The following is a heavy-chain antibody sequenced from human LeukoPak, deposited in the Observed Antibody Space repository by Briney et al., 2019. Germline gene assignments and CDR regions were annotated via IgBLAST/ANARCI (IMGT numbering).Heavy chain of an antibody. Sequence: SQTLSLTCDTSGDSVSSNSAAWNWIRQSPSRGLEWLGRTYYRSKWYNDYAVSVKSRMTINADTSKNQFSLQLNSVTPEDTAVYYCAKGRWALFDCWGQGTLVTVSS. V-gene: IGHV6-1*01. CDR2: TYYRSKWYN. D-gene: IGHD3-10*01. J-gene: IGHJ4*02. CDR3: AKGRWALFDC. CDR1: GDSVSSNSAA.